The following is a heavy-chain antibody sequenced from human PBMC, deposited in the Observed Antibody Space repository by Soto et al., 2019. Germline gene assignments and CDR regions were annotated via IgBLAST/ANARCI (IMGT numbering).Heavy chain of an antibody. J-gene: IGHJ4*02. V-gene: IGHV3-30-3*01. CDR1: GFTFSSYA. Sequence: VGSLRLSCAASGFTFSSYAMHWVRQAPGKGLEWVAVISYDGSNKYYADSVKGRFTISRDNSKNTLYLQMNSLRAEDTAVYYCAREGAQWLALFDYWGQGTLVTVS. D-gene: IGHD6-19*01. CDR2: ISYDGSNK. CDR3: AREGAQWLALFDY.